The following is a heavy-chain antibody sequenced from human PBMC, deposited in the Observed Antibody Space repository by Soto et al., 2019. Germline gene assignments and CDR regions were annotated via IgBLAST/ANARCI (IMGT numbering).Heavy chain of an antibody. CDR3: ARFYQLPPRRYYYMDV. CDR2: ISAYNGNT. D-gene: IGHD2-2*01. V-gene: IGHV1-18*01. Sequence: ASVKVSCKASGYTFTSYGISWVRQAPGQGLEWMGWISAYNGNTNYAQKLQGRVTMTTDTSTSTAYMERRSLRSDDTAVYYCARFYQLPPRRYYYMDVWGKGTTVTVSS. J-gene: IGHJ6*03. CDR1: GYTFTSYG.